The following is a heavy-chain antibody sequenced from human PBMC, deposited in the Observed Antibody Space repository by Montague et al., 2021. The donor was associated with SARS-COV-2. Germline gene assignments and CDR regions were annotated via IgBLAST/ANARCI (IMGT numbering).Heavy chain of an antibody. CDR3: ARIPVGSKYYFDF. V-gene: IGHV6-1*01. D-gene: IGHD2-2*01. CDR2: TYYRSKWYN. CDR1: GDSVSSNIAT. J-gene: IGHJ4*02. Sequence: SAISGDSVSSNIATWNRIRQSPSRGLEWLGRTYYRSKWYNDYAESVKSRITIDPDTSKHQFSLHLNSVTPEDTAVYYCARIPVGSKYYFDFWGQGTLVTVSS.